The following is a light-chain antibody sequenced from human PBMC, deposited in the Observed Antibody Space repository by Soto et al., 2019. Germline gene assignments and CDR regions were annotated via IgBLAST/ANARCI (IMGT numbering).Light chain of an antibody. CDR2: DGA. CDR3: VSYASSPTYV. J-gene: IGLJ1*01. V-gene: IGLV2-14*03. CDR1: SSDVGGSNF. Sequence: QSVLTQPPSVSDSLRQSITISCTVTSSDVGGSNFVSWYQQHPGKPPKLIIHDGANRPSGVSHRFSGSKSGSTASLIITRLQTEDEADYYCVSYASSPTYVFGTGTKVNVL.